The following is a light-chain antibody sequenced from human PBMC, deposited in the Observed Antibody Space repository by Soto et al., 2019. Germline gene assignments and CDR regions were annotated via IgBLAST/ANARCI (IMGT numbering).Light chain of an antibody. CDR3: SSYTSTSPLL. Sequence: QSVLTQPASVSGSPGQSITISCTGTSGDVGFNHVSWYQHLPGKAPRLIIYEVYNRPSGISSRFSGSQSGNTASLTISGLQAEDEADYYCSSYTSTSPLLFGGGTKLTVL. J-gene: IGLJ3*02. V-gene: IGLV2-14*01. CDR2: EVY. CDR1: SGDVGFNH.